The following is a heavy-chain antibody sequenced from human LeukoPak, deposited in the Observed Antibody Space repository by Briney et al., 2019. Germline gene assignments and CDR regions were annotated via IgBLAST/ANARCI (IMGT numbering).Heavy chain of an antibody. CDR2: ISGSGGST. D-gene: IGHD6-19*01. Sequence: PGGSLRLSCAASGFTFSSYAMSWVRQAPGKGLEWVSAISGSGGSTYYADSVKGRFTISRDNSKNTLYLQMNSLRAEDTAVYYCAKGPSIAVAGTVFDYWGQGTLVTVSS. CDR3: AKGPSIAVAGTVFDY. CDR1: GFTFSSYA. J-gene: IGHJ4*02. V-gene: IGHV3-23*01.